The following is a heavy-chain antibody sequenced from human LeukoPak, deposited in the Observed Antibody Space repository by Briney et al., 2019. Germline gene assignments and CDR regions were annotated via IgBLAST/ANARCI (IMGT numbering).Heavy chain of an antibody. V-gene: IGHV3-7*01. D-gene: IGHD3-10*01. CDR2: INQDGSEK. CDR1: GFTFTNYW. J-gene: IGHJ3*01. CDR3: ARDTSPQIYASGSYFYWDAFDF. Sequence: QPGGSLTLSCAASGFTFTNYWMTWVRQAPGKGLEWVANINQDGSEKNYVDSVKGRFTISRDNAENSQFLRLNSLRTEDTALYYCARDTSPQIYASGSYFYWDAFDFWGQGTMVTVSS.